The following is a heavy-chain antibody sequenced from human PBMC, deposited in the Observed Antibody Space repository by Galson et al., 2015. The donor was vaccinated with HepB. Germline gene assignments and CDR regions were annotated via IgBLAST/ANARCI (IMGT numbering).Heavy chain of an antibody. Sequence: SLRLSCAASGFTFSSYAMHWVRQAPGKGLEWVAVISYDGSNKYYADSVKGRFTISRDNSKNTLYLQMNSLRAEDTAVYYCAREQVDYSSSWYALHYFDYWGQGTLVTVSS. CDR2: ISYDGSNK. CDR1: GFTFSSYA. D-gene: IGHD6-13*01. V-gene: IGHV3-30-3*01. CDR3: AREQVDYSSSWYALHYFDY. J-gene: IGHJ4*02.